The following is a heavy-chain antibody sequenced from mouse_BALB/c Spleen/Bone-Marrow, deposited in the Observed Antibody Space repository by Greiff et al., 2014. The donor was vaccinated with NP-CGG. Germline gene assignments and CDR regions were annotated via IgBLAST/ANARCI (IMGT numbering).Heavy chain of an antibody. CDR3: ARADHFDY. CDR2: INPNNGGS. CDR1: GYTFTGYT. J-gene: IGHJ2*01. Sequence: EVQVVQSGPELVKPGASVKISCKTSGYTFTGYTMHWVRQSHGKSLEWIGSINPNNGGSSCNQKFKAKATLTIDKSSSTPYMELRSLTSEDSAVYYCARADHFDYWGQGTTLTVSS. V-gene: IGHV1-22*01.